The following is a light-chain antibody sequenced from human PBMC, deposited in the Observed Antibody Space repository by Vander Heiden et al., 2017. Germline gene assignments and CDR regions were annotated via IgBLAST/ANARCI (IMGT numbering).Light chain of an antibody. V-gene: IGLV3-21*02. CDR1: NIGSKG. CDR3: QVWDSTSDHCV. Sequence: SYVLTQPPSVSVAPGQTARITWGGNNIGSKGVHWYQQKPGQAPVLVVYDDSDRPSGIPERFSGSNSGNTATLTISRVEAGDEADYYCQVWDSTSDHCVFGTGTKVTVL. J-gene: IGLJ1*01. CDR2: DDS.